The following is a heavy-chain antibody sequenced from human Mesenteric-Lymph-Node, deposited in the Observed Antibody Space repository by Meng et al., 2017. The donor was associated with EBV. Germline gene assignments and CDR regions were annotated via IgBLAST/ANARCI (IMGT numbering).Heavy chain of an antibody. V-gene: IGHV1-2*06. CDR2: INSDSGDT. Sequence: QVQVVQSGAEVKRPGASVKVSCEASGYTFTDYYIHWVRQGPGQGLEWMGRINSDSGDTDYAQNFQGRVTMTRDTSITTAYMELGSLTSDDTAIYYCARDGGAHWFDPWGQGTLVTVAS. CDR1: GYTFTDYY. D-gene: IGHD3-10*01. CDR3: ARDGGAHWFDP. J-gene: IGHJ5*02.